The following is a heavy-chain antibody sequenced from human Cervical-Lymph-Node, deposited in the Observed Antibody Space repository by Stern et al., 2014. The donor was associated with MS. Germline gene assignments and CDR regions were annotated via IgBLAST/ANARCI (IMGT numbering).Heavy chain of an antibody. V-gene: IGHV1-3*04. Sequence: QDPLVQSGAEVKKPRASVTVSCKTAGYTFTDYGIIWVRQAPGQRIEWMGCVNTGNGNRRYSQKIQGRVSITRDTSASTAYMELSSLRSEDTAVYYCARTGTVVTSGYYYGMDVWGQGTTVTVSS. CDR3: ARTGTVVTSGYYYGMDV. CDR1: GYTFTDYG. J-gene: IGHJ6*02. D-gene: IGHD4-23*01. CDR2: VNTGNGNR.